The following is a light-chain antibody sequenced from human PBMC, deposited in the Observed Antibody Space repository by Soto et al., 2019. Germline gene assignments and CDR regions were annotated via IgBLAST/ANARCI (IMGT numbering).Light chain of an antibody. CDR2: AAS. Sequence: DIQMTQSPSSLSASVGDRVTITCRASQSISTYLNWYQQKPGKAPKLLIFAASRLQSGVPSRFSGSGSGTVLPLTISSLQPEDFAAYFCQPSYSTPPVTFGGGT. J-gene: IGKJ4*01. V-gene: IGKV1-39*01. CDR3: QPSYSTPPVT. CDR1: QSISTY.